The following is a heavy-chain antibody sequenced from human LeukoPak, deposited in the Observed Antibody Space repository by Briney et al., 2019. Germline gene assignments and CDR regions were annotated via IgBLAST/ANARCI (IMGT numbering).Heavy chain of an antibody. CDR1: GYTFTSYA. Sequence: ASVKVSCKASGYTFTSYAISWVRQAPGQGLEWMGWINTYHGNTNYAQSLQGRVTLTTDTSTGTAYMELRSLRSDDTAVYYCARGLEDIVVVPAEVAFDIWGQGTMVTVSS. V-gene: IGHV1-18*04. CDR2: INTYHGNT. J-gene: IGHJ3*02. D-gene: IGHD2-2*01. CDR3: ARGLEDIVVVPAEVAFDI.